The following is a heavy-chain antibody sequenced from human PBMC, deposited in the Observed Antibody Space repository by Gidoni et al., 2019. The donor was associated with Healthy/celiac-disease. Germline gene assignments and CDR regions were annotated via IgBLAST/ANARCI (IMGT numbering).Heavy chain of an antibody. CDR2: INPNSGGT. V-gene: IGHV1-2*02. D-gene: IGHD4-17*01. CDR3: AGAPYGDYLEGGAFDI. Sequence: QVQLVQSGAEVHKSGASVQVSCKASGYPFTGYYMHWVRQAPGQGLEWMGWINPNSGGTNYAQKFQGRVTMTRDTSISTAYMELSRLRSDDTAVYFCAGAPYGDYLEGGAFDIWGQGTMVTVSS. J-gene: IGHJ3*02. CDR1: GYPFTGYY.